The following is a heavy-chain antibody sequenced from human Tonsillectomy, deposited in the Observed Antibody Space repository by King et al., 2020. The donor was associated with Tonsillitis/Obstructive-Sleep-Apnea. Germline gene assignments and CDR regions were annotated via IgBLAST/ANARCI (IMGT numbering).Heavy chain of an antibody. Sequence: QVQLQQWGAGLLKPSETLSLTCAVYGGSFSGYYWSWIRQPPGKGLEWIGEINHSGSTNYNPSLKSRVTISVDTSKNQFSLKLSSVTAADTAVYYRAREIAGYYYDSSGQDWGQGTLVTVSS. V-gene: IGHV4-34*01. J-gene: IGHJ4*02. CDR1: GGSFSGYY. D-gene: IGHD3-22*01. CDR3: AREIAGYYYDSSGQD. CDR2: INHSGST.